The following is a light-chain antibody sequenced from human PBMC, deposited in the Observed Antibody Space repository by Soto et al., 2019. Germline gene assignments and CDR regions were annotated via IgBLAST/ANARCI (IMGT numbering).Light chain of an antibody. CDR2: DAS. CDR1: QSISNW. Sequence: DIQMTQSPSTLSASVGDRVTITCRASQSISNWLAWFQQKPGKAPKLLIYDASSLESGVPSRFSGSGSGTEFTLTINSLQPDDFATYYCQQYNPSWAFGQGTKVEIK. V-gene: IGKV1-5*01. J-gene: IGKJ1*01. CDR3: QQYNPSWA.